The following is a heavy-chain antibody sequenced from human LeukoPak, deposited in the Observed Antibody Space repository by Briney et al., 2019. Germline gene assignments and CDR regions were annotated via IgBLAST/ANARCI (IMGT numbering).Heavy chain of an antibody. D-gene: IGHD3-10*01. CDR2: IHHGGNS. CDR3: ARQTFDSGSLFYTY. J-gene: IGHJ4*02. V-gene: IGHV4-38-2*01. CDR1: GYFISTISSSYY. Sequence: PSETLSLTCAVSGYFISTISSSYYWGWIRQPPGKGLEWIGSIHHGGNSYYNPSPKGRLTISVDTSKNQFSLKLSSLTAADTATYYCARQTFDSGSLFYTYWGQGTPVTVSS.